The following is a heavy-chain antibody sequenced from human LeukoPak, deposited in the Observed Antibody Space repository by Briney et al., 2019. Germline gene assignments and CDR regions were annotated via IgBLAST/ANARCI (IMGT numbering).Heavy chain of an antibody. CDR3: AKAESYGDGFHWFDP. CDR2: INWNGGST. V-gene: IGHV3-20*04. Sequence: GGSLRLSCAASGFTFDDYGMSWVRQAPGKGLEWVSGINWNGGSTGYADSVKGRFTISRDNSKNTLFLQMNSLRAEDTAVYYCAKAESYGDGFHWFDPWGQGTLVTVSS. J-gene: IGHJ5*02. D-gene: IGHD4-17*01. CDR1: GFTFDDYG.